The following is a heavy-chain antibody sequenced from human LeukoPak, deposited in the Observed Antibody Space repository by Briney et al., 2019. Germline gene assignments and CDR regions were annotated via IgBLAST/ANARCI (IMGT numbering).Heavy chain of an antibody. V-gene: IGHV4-30-4*08. CDR2: IYYSGST. D-gene: IGHD3-22*01. Sequence: PSQTLSLTCTVSGGSISSGDYYWSWIRQPPGKGLEWIGYIYYSGSTYYIPSLKSRVTISVDTSKNQFSLKLSSVTAADTAVYYCAREGSSGYYLYYYYMDVRGKGTTVTVSS. CDR1: GGSISSGDYY. J-gene: IGHJ6*03. CDR3: AREGSSGYYLYYYYMDV.